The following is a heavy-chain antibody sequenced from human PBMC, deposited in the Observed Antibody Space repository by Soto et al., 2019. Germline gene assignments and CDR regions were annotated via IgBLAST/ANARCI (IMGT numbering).Heavy chain of an antibody. CDR3: ARGTIVVVAASPFWFDP. Sequence: QVQLVQSGAEVKKPGSSVKVSCKASGGTFSSYTISWVRQAPGQGLEWMGRIIPILGISNYAQKFQGRVTSTSDKSTSTAYMELSSLRSEDTAVYYCARGTIVVVAASPFWFDPWGQGTLVTVSS. D-gene: IGHD2-15*01. CDR2: IIPILGIS. J-gene: IGHJ5*02. CDR1: GGTFSSYT. V-gene: IGHV1-69*02.